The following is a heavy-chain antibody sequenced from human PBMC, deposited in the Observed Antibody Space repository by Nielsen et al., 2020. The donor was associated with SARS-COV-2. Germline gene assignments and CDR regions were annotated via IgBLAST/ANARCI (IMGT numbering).Heavy chain of an antibody. CDR2: IKQDGSEK. V-gene: IGHV3-7*01. CDR3: ARGHYSKTSGYQPTPTYGFDV. CDR1: GFTFSDHW. Sequence: GESLKISCATSGFTFSDHWMTWVRQAPGKGLEWVANIKQDGSEKYYVDSVKGRFTISRDNARNSLYVQMNSLRADDAAVYYCARGHYSKTSGYQPTPTYGFDVWGQGTKVTVSS. J-gene: IGHJ3*01. D-gene: IGHD3-22*01.